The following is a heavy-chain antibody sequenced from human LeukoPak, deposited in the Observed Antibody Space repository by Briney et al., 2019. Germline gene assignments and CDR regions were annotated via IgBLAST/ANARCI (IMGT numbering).Heavy chain of an antibody. D-gene: IGHD2-21*01. Sequence: SETLSLTCTVSGGSMSSYYWSWIRQPPGKGLEWIGYIYYSGSTNYNPSLKSRVTISVDTSKNQFSLKLSSVTAADTAVYYCASFVGGLYAFDIWGQGTMVTVSS. CDR3: ASFVGGLYAFDI. J-gene: IGHJ3*02. CDR1: GGSMSSYY. CDR2: IYYSGST. V-gene: IGHV4-59*12.